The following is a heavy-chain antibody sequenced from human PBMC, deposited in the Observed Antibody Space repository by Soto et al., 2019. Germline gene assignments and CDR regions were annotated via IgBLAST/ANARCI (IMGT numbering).Heavy chain of an antibody. CDR2: ISYDGSKK. D-gene: IGHD4-17*01. J-gene: IGHJ4*02. Sequence: GGCLKRSCGASGFTFSSYGMHWVRQAPGKGLEWVAVISYDGSKKDYADSVKGRFTISRDNSKNTLYLQMNSLRAEDTAIYYCAKDRGALRWSEEHYYFDYWGQGTLVTVSS. CDR3: AKDRGALRWSEEHYYFDY. V-gene: IGHV3-30*18. CDR1: GFTFSSYG.